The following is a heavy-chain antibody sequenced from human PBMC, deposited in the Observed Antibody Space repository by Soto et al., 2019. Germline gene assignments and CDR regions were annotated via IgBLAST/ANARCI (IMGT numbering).Heavy chain of an antibody. J-gene: IGHJ6*02. CDR1: GFTLSSYS. CDR2: ISSSSSYI. CDR3: ARSTLLYIYCLDV. Sequence: GGSLGLSCAASGFTLSSYSMNWVRQAPGKGLEWVSSISSSSSYIYYADSVKGRFTISRDNAKNSLYLQMNSLRAEDTAVYYCARSTLLYIYCLDVCRQVTTVPASS. V-gene: IGHV3-21*01. D-gene: IGHD3-10*01.